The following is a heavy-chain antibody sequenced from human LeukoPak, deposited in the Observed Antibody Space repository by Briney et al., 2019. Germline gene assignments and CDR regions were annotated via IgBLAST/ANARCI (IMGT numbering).Heavy chain of an antibody. V-gene: IGHV3-48*01. Sequence: GGSLRLSCAASGFTFSSYGMTWVRQAPGKGLEWVSYISSSSSTIYYADSVKGRFTISRDNAKNSLYLQLNSLRAEDTAVYYCARDEGYISPTHFDYWGQGTLVTVSS. CDR2: ISSSSSTI. CDR3: ARDEGYISPTHFDY. D-gene: IGHD6-13*01. CDR1: GFTFSSYG. J-gene: IGHJ4*02.